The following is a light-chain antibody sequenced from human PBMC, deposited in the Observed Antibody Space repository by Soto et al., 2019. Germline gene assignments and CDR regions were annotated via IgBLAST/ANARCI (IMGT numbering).Light chain of an antibody. CDR3: QQYYSFPS. Sequence: DIQMTQSPSTVSASVGEGVTITCRASQSISSWLAWYQQKPRNAPKLLIYDASSLESGVPSRLSGSGSGTEFTLTISSMKPDDFATYFCQQYYSFPSFGQGTRLEIK. CDR1: QSISSW. J-gene: IGKJ5*01. V-gene: IGKV1-5*01. CDR2: DAS.